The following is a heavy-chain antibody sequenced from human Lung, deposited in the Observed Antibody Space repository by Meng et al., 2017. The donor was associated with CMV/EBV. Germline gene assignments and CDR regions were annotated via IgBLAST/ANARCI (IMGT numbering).Heavy chain of an antibody. J-gene: IGHJ6*02. CDR3: SDYRLYSSSSFVQGYYNGVDV. V-gene: IGHV1-69*10. CDR2: IVPILGIT. Sequence: SVKVSCKASGGMFSSYAISWVRQAPGQGLEWMGGIVPILGITNYAQNFQDRVTITADKSTSTAYMELNSLRSEDTAVYYCSDYRLYSSSSFVQGYYNGVDVWGQGTTVTFSS. CDR1: GGMFSSYA. D-gene: IGHD6-6*01.